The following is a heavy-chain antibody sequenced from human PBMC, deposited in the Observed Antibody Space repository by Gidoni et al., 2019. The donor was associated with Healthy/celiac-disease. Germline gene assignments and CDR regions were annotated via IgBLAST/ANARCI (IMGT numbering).Heavy chain of an antibody. Sequence: EVQLVESGGGLVQPGRSLRLSCAASGFTFDDYAMRWVRQAPGKGLEWVSGISWNSGSIGYADSVKGRFTISRDNAKNSLYLQMNSLRAEDTALYYCAKGRSSGGVDYWGQGTLVTVSS. CDR2: ISWNSGSI. V-gene: IGHV3-9*01. CDR1: GFTFDDYA. CDR3: AKGRSSGGVDY. J-gene: IGHJ4*02. D-gene: IGHD1-26*01.